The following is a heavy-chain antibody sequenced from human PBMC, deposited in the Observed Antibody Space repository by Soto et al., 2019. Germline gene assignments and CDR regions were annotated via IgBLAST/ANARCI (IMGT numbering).Heavy chain of an antibody. Sequence: SETLSLTCTVSGGSISSYYWSWIRQPPGKGLECIGYISYSGSTKYNPSLKNRVTLLRDTSKNQFSLKLTSVTASDTAVYFCARIYFDSSDYYGGLDYWAQGSLVTGSS. J-gene: IGHJ4*02. CDR3: ARIYFDSSDYYGGLDY. CDR2: ISYSGST. D-gene: IGHD3-22*01. CDR1: GGSISSYY. V-gene: IGHV4-59*12.